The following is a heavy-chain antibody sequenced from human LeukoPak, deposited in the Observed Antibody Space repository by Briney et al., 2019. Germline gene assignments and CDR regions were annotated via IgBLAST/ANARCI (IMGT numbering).Heavy chain of an antibody. CDR2: VYYGGGT. J-gene: IGHJ5*02. CDR3: ARLSSRGTPNWFDP. D-gene: IGHD3-16*01. Sequence: SETLSLTCAVSGGSISSGNWWSWVRQPPEKGLEWIGEVYYGGGTNYNPSLKSRVTISVDTSKNQFSLRLSSVTAADTAVYYCARLSSRGTPNWFDPWGPGTLVTVSS. CDR1: GGSISSGNW. V-gene: IGHV4-4*02.